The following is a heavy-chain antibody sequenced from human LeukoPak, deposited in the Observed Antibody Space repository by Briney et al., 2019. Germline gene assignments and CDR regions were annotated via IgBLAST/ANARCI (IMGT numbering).Heavy chain of an antibody. CDR3: AREYINYCFDP. V-gene: IGHV3-7*01. Sequence: GGSLRLSCAASGFTFSSYWMSWVRQAPGKGLEWVANIKQDGSEKYYVDSVKGRFTISRDNAKNSVYLQMNSLRAEDTAVYYCAREYINYCFDPWGQGTLVTVSS. CDR2: IKQDGSEK. CDR1: GFTFSSYW. D-gene: IGHD2-15*01. J-gene: IGHJ5*02.